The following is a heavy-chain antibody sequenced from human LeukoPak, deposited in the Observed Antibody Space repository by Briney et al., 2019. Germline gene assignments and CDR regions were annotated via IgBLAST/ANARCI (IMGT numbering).Heavy chain of an antibody. D-gene: IGHD6-13*01. V-gene: IGHV3-23*01. CDR3: AKDRVIATGIGELDY. J-gene: IGHJ4*02. CDR1: GFTLSSYA. Sequence: GGSLRLSCAGSGFTLSSYAMSWVRQAPGKGLEWVSAISGSGDTTYYADSVKGRFTISRDSSRNTLYLYMNSLRAEDTAVYYCAKDRVIATGIGELDYWGQGTLVTVSS. CDR2: ISGSGDTT.